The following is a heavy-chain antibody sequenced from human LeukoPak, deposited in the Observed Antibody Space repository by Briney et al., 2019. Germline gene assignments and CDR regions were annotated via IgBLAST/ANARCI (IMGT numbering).Heavy chain of an antibody. Sequence: GGSLTPTCEASGFTFSNYEMMWVRQAPEKGLEWLSFISSSGSPRYYEDSVKGRFTISRDNAKNSLYLQMNSLRVEDTAIYYCARIFVVLGVIGNWGQGAQVTVSS. D-gene: IGHD3-10*01. J-gene: IGHJ1*01. CDR2: ISSSGSPR. V-gene: IGHV3-48*03. CDR3: ARIFVVLGVIGN. CDR1: GFTFSNYE.